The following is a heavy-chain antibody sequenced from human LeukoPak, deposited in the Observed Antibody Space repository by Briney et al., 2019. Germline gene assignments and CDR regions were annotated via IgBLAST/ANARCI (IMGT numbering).Heavy chain of an antibody. V-gene: IGHV3-66*02. D-gene: IGHD3-10*01. J-gene: IGHJ4*02. CDR3: ARGSYYYSFSGLDY. Sequence: GGSLRLSSAASGFTVSSNYMSWVRRAPGKGLVGVSVIYSGGGTYYADSVKGRFTISRDNSKNTLYLQMNTLRAADTAVYYCARGSYYYSFSGLDYWGQGTLVTVSS. CDR1: GFTVSSNY. CDR2: IYSGGGT.